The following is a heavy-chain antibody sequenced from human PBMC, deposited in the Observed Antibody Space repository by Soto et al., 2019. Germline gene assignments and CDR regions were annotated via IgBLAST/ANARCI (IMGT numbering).Heavy chain of an antibody. J-gene: IGHJ4*02. CDR2: VTETGTT. CDR3: VRHLAFFSGGCCCPRISDY. CDR1: GGSISNSGTY. D-gene: IGHD2-15*01. V-gene: IGHV4-39*01. Sequence: SETLSLTCTVTGGSISNSGTYWGWLLQPPGKGLEWIGSVTETGTTYSKVSLKSRVIISVDTSKNYFSLKVTSVTATDTAVYYCVRHLAFFSGGCCCPRISDYWGQGALVTVSS.